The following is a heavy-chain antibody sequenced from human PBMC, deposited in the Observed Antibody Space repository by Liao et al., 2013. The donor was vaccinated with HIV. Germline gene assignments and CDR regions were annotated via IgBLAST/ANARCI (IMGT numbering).Heavy chain of an antibody. Sequence: QVQLQESGPGLVKPSQTLSLTCSVSGASISSGRFYWSWIRQPAGKGLEWIGRIDDSGSTNYNPSLKSRVTLSVDVSKNQFSLKVISATAADAAVYYCARHFNNNDYLDVWGKGTTVAVSS. CDR1: GASISSGRFY. V-gene: IGHV4-61*02. CDR3: ARHFNNNDYLDV. J-gene: IGHJ6*03. CDR2: IDDSGST. D-gene: IGHD1-14*01.